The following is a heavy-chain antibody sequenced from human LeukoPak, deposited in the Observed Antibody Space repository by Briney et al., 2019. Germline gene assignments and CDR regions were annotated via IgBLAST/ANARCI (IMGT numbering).Heavy chain of an antibody. D-gene: IGHD3-10*01. Sequence: GGSLRLSCVVSGFTFSSYAMSWVRQAPGKGLEWVSGISGSGGSTYYADSVKGRFTISRDNSKNTLYLQMNSLRAEDTAVYYCARAKPKNMVRGLIMRRESRYYFDYWGQGTLVTVSS. CDR3: ARAKPKNMVRGLIMRRESRYYFDY. CDR2: ISGSGGST. V-gene: IGHV3-23*01. J-gene: IGHJ4*02. CDR1: GFTFSSYA.